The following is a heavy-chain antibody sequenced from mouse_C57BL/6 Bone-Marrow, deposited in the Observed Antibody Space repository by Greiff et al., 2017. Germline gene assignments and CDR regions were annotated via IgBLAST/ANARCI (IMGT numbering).Heavy chain of an antibody. V-gene: IGHV1-81*01. CDR1: GYTFTSYG. D-gene: IGHD2-4*01. J-gene: IGHJ4*01. CDR3: AVYYDYENYAMDY. Sequence: VNLVESGAELARPGASVKLSCKASGYTFTSYGISWVKQRTGQGLEWIGEIYPRSGNTYYNEKFKGKATLTADKSSSTAYMALRSLTSEDSAVYFCAVYYDYENYAMDYWGQGTSVTVSS. CDR2: IYPRSGNT.